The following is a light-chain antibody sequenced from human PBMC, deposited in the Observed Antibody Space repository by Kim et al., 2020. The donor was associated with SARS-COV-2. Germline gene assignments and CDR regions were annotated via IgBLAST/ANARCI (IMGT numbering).Light chain of an antibody. J-gene: IGKJ4*01. CDR2: GAS. CDR3: QQDKQLPLT. Sequence: EIVMTQSPATLSVSPGERATLSCRASQSVSSNLAWYQQKPGQAPRLLIKGASTRATGIAARFSGSGSGTEFTLTISSLQSEDFAFYYCQQDKQLPLTFGGGTKVDIK. V-gene: IGKV3-15*01. CDR1: QSVSSN.